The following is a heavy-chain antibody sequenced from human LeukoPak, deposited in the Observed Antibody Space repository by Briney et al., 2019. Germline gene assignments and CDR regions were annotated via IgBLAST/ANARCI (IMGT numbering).Heavy chain of an antibody. CDR1: GGSFSGYY. CDR3: ARPLSYYYYMDV. V-gene: IGHV4-34*01. Sequence: SETLSLTCAVYGGSFSGYYWSWIRQPPGKGLEWIGEINHSGSTNYNPSLKSQVTISVDTSKNQFSLKLSSVTAADTAVYYCARPLSYYYYMDVWGKGTTVTVSS. CDR2: INHSGST. J-gene: IGHJ6*03.